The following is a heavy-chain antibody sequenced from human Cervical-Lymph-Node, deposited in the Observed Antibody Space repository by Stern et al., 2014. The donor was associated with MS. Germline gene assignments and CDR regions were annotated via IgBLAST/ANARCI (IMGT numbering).Heavy chain of an antibody. CDR2: IYPGDSES. V-gene: IGHV5-51*03. Sequence: EVQLVESGAEVKKPGESLKISCKGSGYRFSSYWIGWVRQMPGKGLEWMGIIYPGDSESRYSPSFRGQVTISADKSISTAYLQWSSLKASDTAMYYCARHDYGSGRYGYGMDVWGQGTTVTVSS. CDR3: ARHDYGSGRYGYGMDV. J-gene: IGHJ6*02. CDR1: GYRFSSYW. D-gene: IGHD3-10*01.